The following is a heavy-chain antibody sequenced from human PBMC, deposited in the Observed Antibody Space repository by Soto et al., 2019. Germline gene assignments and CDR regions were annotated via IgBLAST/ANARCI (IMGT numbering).Heavy chain of an antibody. V-gene: IGHV1-18*04. CDR3: ARDIRVGAIMPLDY. D-gene: IGHD1-26*01. Sequence: ASVKVSCKASGYTFTSYGISWVRQAPGQGLEWMGWISAYNGNTNYAQKLQGRVTMTTDTSTSTAYMELRRLRSDDTAVYYCARDIRVGAIMPLDYWGQGPLVTVSS. J-gene: IGHJ4*02. CDR1: GYTFTSYG. CDR2: ISAYNGNT.